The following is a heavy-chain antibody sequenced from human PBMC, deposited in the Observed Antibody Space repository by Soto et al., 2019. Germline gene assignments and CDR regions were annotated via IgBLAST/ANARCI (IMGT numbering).Heavy chain of an antibody. D-gene: IGHD1-26*01. J-gene: IGHJ6*02. V-gene: IGHV1-69*06. Sequence: SVKGYVNASGGTFSSDAISWVRQAPGQVLDCIGGIIPIFGTANYAQKFQGRVTITADKSTSTAYMELSSLRSEDTAVYYCARARGRYGDYSYYGMKVWGQGTTATVSS. CDR3: ARARGRYGDYSYYGMKV. CDR2: IIPIFGTA. CDR1: GGTFSSDA.